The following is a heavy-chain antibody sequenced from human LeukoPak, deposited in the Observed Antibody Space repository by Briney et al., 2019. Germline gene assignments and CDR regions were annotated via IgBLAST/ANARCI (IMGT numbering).Heavy chain of an antibody. Sequence: SETLSLTCTVSGGSISSGGYYWSWIRQHPGKGLEWIGYIYYSGSTYYNPSLKSRVTISVDTSKNQFSLKLSSVTAADTAAYYCARVGLAAAVFDPWGQGTLVTVSS. J-gene: IGHJ5*02. CDR1: GGSISSGGYY. V-gene: IGHV4-31*03. D-gene: IGHD6-13*01. CDR3: ARVGLAAAVFDP. CDR2: IYYSGST.